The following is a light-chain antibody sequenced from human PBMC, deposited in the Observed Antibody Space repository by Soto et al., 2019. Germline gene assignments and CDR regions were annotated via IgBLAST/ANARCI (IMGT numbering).Light chain of an antibody. CDR3: QHYKNYPWT. Sequence: ALRMTQSPSSLSASAGDRVAIACRASQDVGRYLAWYQQKPGQAPKLLIYGASTLQSGVPSRFSGGGSWTDFTLTISCLQSEDFATYYCQHYKNYPWTFGQGTKVEIK. CDR2: GAS. CDR1: QDVGRY. J-gene: IGKJ1*01. V-gene: IGKV1-8*01.